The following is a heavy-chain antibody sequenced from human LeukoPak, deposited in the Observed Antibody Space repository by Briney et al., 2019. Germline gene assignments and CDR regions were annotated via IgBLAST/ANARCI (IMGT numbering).Heavy chain of an antibody. Sequence: GASLRLPWPALGSTFIAFGMAGVGQAQGKGLEWVANIKQEGSEKYYVGSVKGRFTISRDDARNSLYLQMNSLRAEDTAVYFCARGFELDYWGQGTLVTVSS. J-gene: IGHJ4*02. CDR3: ARGFELDY. CDR2: IKQEGSEK. CDR1: GSTFIAFG. V-gene: IGHV3-7*01.